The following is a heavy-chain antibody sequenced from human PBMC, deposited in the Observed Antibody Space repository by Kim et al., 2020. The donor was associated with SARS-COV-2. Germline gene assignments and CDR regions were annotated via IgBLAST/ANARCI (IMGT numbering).Heavy chain of an antibody. Sequence: SETLSLTCTVSGGSISSSSYYWGWIRQPPGKGLEWIGSIYYSGSTYYNPSLKSRVTISVDTSKNQFSLKLSSVTAADTAVYYCARHGFEHDFWSGYPVHYGMDVWGQGTTVTVSS. CDR2: IYYSGST. CDR3: ARHGFEHDFWSGYPVHYGMDV. CDR1: GGSISSSSYY. D-gene: IGHD3-3*01. J-gene: IGHJ6*02. V-gene: IGHV4-39*01.